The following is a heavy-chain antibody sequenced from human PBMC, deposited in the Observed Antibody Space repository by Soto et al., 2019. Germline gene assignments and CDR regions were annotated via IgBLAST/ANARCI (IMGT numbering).Heavy chain of an antibody. CDR2: INHSGST. V-gene: IGHV4-34*01. J-gene: IGHJ4*02. CDR3: ARGLAQRDYIWGSYRYTGDY. CDR1: GGSFSGYY. Sequence: SETLSLTCAVYGGSFSGYYWSWIRQPPGKGLEWIGEINHSGSTNYNPSLKSRVTISVDTSKNQFSLKLSSVTAADTAVYYCARGLAQRDYIWGSYRYTGDYWGQGTLVTVSS. D-gene: IGHD3-16*02.